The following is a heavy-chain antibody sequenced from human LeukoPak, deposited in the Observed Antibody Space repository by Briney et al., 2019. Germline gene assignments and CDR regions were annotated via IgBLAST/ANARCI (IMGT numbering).Heavy chain of an antibody. J-gene: IGHJ6*03. CDR3: ARAFYPGYYSYMAV. CDR2: IYYSGST. Sequence: SETLSLTCTVSGGSISSYYWSWLRQPPGKGLEWIGYIYYSGSTNYNPSLKSRVTISVDTSKNQFSLKLSSVTAADTAVYYCARAFYPGYYSYMAVWGKGTTVTVSS. CDR1: GGSISSYY. D-gene: IGHD3-3*02. V-gene: IGHV4-59*01.